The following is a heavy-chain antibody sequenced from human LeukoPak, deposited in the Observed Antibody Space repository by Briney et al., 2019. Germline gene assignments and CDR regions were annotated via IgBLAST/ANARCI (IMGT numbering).Heavy chain of an antibody. CDR3: ARGGVPHTLGY. CDR2: SSDSGNT. J-gene: IGHJ4*02. CDR1: GGSIRGFF. V-gene: IGHV4-59*13. Sequence: PSETLSLTCTLSGGSIRGFFWTWIRQPPGMGLEWIGYSSDSGNTNYHPSLKSRVTILVDTSKKQISLKLTSATTADTAVYYCARGGVPHTLGYWGQGTLVTVSS. D-gene: IGHD2-8*02.